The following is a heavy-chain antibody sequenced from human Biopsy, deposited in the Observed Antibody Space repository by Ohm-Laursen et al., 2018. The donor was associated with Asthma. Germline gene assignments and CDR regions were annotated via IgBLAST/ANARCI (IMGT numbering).Heavy chain of an antibody. Sequence: SLRLSCSASGFAVSREYMFWVRQAPGKGLEWVSVIYSGGISYTADSVRGRFTISRDYSKNTLYLQMHSLRAEDTAVYYCARGDSSNWSHYYFDYWGQGTLATVSS. V-gene: IGHV3-53*01. CDR3: ARGDSSNWSHYYFDY. D-gene: IGHD3-22*01. CDR2: IYSGGIS. J-gene: IGHJ4*02. CDR1: GFAVSREY.